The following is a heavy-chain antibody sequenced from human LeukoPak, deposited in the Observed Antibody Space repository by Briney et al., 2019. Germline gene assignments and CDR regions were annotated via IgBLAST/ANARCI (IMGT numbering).Heavy chain of an antibody. CDR2: IYTSGST. J-gene: IGHJ6*03. Sequence: ASETLSLTCTVSGGSISSGSYYWGWIRQPAGKGLEWIGRIYTSGSTNYNPSLKSRVTISVDTSKNQFSLKLSSVTAADTAVYYCARSGYYTPLYYYYYMDVWGKGTTVTVSS. CDR1: GGSISSGSYY. V-gene: IGHV4-61*02. D-gene: IGHD3-3*01. CDR3: ARSGYYTPLYYYYYMDV.